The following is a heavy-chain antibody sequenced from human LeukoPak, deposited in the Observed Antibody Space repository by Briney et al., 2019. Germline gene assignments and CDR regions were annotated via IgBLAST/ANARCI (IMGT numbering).Heavy chain of an antibody. CDR2: ISGSGGST. CDR1: GFTFSSYS. D-gene: IGHD2-15*01. CDR3: AKDSPTLYCSGGSCYFDY. V-gene: IGHV3-23*01. J-gene: IGHJ4*02. Sequence: GGSLRLSCAASGFTFSSYSMNWVRQAPGKGLEWASAISGSGGSTYYADSVKGRFTISRDNSKNTLYLQMNSLRAEDTAVYYCAKDSPTLYCSGGSCYFDYWGQGTLVTVSS.